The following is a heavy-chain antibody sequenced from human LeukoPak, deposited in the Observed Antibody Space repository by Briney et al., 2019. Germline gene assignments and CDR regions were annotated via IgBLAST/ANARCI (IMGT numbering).Heavy chain of an antibody. D-gene: IGHD2-2*02. V-gene: IGHV1-69*13. CDR1: GGTFSSYA. CDR2: IIPIFSTA. Sequence: SVKVSCKASGGTFSSYAISWVRQAPGQGLEWMGGIIPIFSTANYAQKFQGRVTITADESTSTAYMELSSLRSEDTAVYYCASPYCSSTSCYIRGYYYYYMDVWGKGTTVTVSS. CDR3: ASPYCSSTSCYIRGYYYYYMDV. J-gene: IGHJ6*03.